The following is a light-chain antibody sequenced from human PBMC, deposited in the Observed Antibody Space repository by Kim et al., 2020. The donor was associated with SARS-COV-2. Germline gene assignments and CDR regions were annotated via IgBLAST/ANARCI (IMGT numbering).Light chain of an antibody. Sequence: PGQSITFSCTGTSSDVGGYNYVSWYQQHPGKAPKLMIYDVSNRPSGVSNRFSGSKSGNTASLTISGLQAEDEADYYCSSYTSSSTLFGTGTKVTVL. V-gene: IGLV2-14*03. CDR1: SSDVGGYNY. CDR2: DVS. J-gene: IGLJ1*01. CDR3: SSYTSSSTL.